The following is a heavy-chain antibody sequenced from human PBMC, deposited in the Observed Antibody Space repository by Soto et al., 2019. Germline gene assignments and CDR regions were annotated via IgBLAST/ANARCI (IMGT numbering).Heavy chain of an antibody. CDR2: IYYSGST. CDR1: GGSISSYY. D-gene: IGHD3-10*01. Sequence: SETLSLTCTVSGGSISSYYWTWIRQPPGKGLEWIGYIYYSGSTNYNPSLKSRVTMSVDTSKNQFSLKLNSVTATDTAVYYCARGLGERTKSFDVWGQGTRVTVSS. V-gene: IGHV4-59*01. J-gene: IGHJ4*02. CDR3: ARGLGERTKSFDV.